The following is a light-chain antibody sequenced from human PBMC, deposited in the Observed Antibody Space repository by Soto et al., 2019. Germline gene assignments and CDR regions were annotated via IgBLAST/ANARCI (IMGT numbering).Light chain of an antibody. CDR3: VQATQFPHVP. V-gene: IGKV2-24*01. CDR2: KIS. Sequence: DIVMTQTPLSSPVTLGQPASIYCRSSQSLVHSDGNTYLSWLQQRPGQHPRLLVYKISNRFSGDPDRFSGSGEEPDFKLKLSRVQAQDGGVYYCVQATQFPHVPYGQGNQVEIK. J-gene: IGKJ1*01. CDR1: QSLVHSDGNTY.